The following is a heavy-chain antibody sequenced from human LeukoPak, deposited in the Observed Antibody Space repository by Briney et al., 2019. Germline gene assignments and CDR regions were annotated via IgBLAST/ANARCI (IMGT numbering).Heavy chain of an antibody. CDR1: GYTFTSYY. Sequence: GASVKVSCKASGYTFTSYYMHWVRQAPGQGLEWMGIINPSGGSTSYARKFQGRVTMTRDTSTSTVYMELSSLRSEDTAVYYCARELGSEYYDSSGYYSDWGQGTLVTVSS. V-gene: IGHV1-46*01. J-gene: IGHJ4*02. CDR2: INPSGGST. CDR3: ARELGSEYYDSSGYYSD. D-gene: IGHD3-22*01.